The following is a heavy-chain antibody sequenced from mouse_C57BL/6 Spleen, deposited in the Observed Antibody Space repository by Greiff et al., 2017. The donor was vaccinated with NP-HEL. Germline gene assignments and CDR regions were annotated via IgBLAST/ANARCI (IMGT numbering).Heavy chain of an antibody. Sequence: VKLMESGAELVKPGASVKISCKASGYAFSSYWMNWVKQRPGKGLEWIGQIYPGDGDTNYNGKFKGKATLTADKSSSTAYMQLSSLTSEDSAVYFCAREWDVYFDYWGQGTTLTVSS. CDR1: GYAFSSYW. V-gene: IGHV1-80*01. CDR2: IYPGDGDT. D-gene: IGHD4-1*01. J-gene: IGHJ2*01. CDR3: AREWDVYFDY.